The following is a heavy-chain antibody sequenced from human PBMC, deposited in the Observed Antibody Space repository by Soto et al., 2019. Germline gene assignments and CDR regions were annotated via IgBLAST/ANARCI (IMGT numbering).Heavy chain of an antibody. CDR3: AREEGGELLRNDAFDI. D-gene: IGHD1-26*01. V-gene: IGHV1-69*13. J-gene: IGHJ3*02. Sequence: SVKVSCKASGGTFSSYAISWVRQAPGQGLEWMGGIIPIFGTANYAQKFQGRVTITADESTSTAYMELSSLRSEDTAVYYCAREEGGELLRNDAFDIWGQGTMATVSS. CDR2: IIPIFGTA. CDR1: GGTFSSYA.